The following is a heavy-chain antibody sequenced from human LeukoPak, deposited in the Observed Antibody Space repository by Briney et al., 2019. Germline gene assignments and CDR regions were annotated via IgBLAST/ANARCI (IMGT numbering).Heavy chain of an antibody. CDR1: GGSFSVYY. V-gene: IGHV4-34*01. D-gene: IGHD6-13*01. Sequence: SETLSLTCAVYGGSFSVYYWSWIRHPPGEGLEWIGEINHSGSTNYNPSLKSRVTIAVDTSKNQCSLKMSSVTAADTAVYHCARGRYSSSWPEVYFEYWGQGTLVTVSS. J-gene: IGHJ4*02. CDR3: ARGRYSSSWPEVYFEY. CDR2: INHSGST.